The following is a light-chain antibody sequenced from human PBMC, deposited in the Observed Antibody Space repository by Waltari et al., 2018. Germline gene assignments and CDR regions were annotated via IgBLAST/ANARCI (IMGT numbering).Light chain of an antibody. CDR2: DVS. V-gene: IGKV1-16*01. Sequence: DVQLTQSPSSLSASIGDRVTITCRASQRILTYLSWYHQRPGKAPRLLMSDVSDLKRGVPSRFTGSGSGTTFTLTISSLQPDDFATYYCQQYNSYSGYTFGQGTKLEIK. J-gene: IGKJ2*01. CDR3: QQYNSYSGYT. CDR1: QRILTY.